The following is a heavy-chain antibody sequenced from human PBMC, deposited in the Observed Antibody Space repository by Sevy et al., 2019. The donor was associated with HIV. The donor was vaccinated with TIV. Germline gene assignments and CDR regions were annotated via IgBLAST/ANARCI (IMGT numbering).Heavy chain of an antibody. Sequence: GGSLRLSCAASGFTFADHAFHWVRQAPGKGLEWVAIISFDGRNKRLAESVKGRFTISRDDSKNTVYLQMTSLRPEDTAVYYCARDHCTDGACFMSGYFDYWGQGTLVTVS. CDR1: GFTFADHA. D-gene: IGHD2-8*01. CDR3: ARDHCTDGACFMSGYFDY. J-gene: IGHJ4*02. V-gene: IGHV3-30*04. CDR2: ISFDGRNK.